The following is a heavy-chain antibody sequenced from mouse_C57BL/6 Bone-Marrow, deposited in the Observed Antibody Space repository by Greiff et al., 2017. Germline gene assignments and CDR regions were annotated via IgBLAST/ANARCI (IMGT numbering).Heavy chain of an antibody. V-gene: IGHV5-12*01. D-gene: IGHD1-1*01. CDR1: GFTFSDYY. CDR3: ARPPTVVAPPWFAY. J-gene: IGHJ3*01. CDR2: ISNGGGSN. Sequence: EVQGVESGGGLVQPGGSLKLSCAASGFTFSDYYMYWVRQTPEKRLEWVAYISNGGGSNYIPDTVNGRFTISRDNAKHTLYLQMSRLKSEDTAMSYCARPPTVVAPPWFAYWGQGTLVTVSA.